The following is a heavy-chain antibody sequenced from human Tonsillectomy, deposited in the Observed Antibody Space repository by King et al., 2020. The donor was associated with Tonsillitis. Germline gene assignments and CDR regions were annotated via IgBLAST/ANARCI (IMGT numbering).Heavy chain of an antibody. CDR3: AKDIGPNIFGYLGGYGMDV. D-gene: IGHD5-18*01. Sequence: VQLVESGGGLVQPGRSLRLSCAASGFIFDDYAMHWVRQAPGKGLEWVSGISWNSGSIAYVDSVKGRFTISKDNAKNSLYLKMNRLRAEDTALYYCAKDIGPNIFGYLGGYGMDVWGQGTTVTVSS. CDR2: ISWNSGSI. CDR1: GFIFDDYA. V-gene: IGHV3-9*01. J-gene: IGHJ6*02.